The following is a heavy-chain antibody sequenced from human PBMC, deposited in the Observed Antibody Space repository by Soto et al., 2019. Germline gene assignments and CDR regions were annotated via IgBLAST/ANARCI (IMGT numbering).Heavy chain of an antibody. Sequence: SETLSLTCTVSGGSISSSSYYWGWIRQPPGKGLEWIGSIYYSGSTYYNPSLKSRVTISVDTPKNQFSLKLSSVTAADTAVYYCAGWYYYGSGSYSWGQGTLVTVSS. CDR3: AGWYYYGSGSYS. CDR1: GGSISSSSYY. V-gene: IGHV4-39*01. D-gene: IGHD3-10*01. CDR2: IYYSGST. J-gene: IGHJ5*02.